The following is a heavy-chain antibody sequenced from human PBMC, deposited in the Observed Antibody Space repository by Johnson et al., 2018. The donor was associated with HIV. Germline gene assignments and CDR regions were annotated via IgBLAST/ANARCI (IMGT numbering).Heavy chain of an antibody. CDR2: ISYDGINK. J-gene: IGHJ3*02. CDR3: AKDPGITMIAHAFDI. CDR1: GFTFSTYA. Sequence: QVQLEESGGGVVQPGRSLRLSCAASGFTFSTYAMHWVRQAPGKGLEWVTIISYDGINKYYADSVKGRFTISRDNSKNTLYLQMNSLRAEDTAVYYCAKDPGITMIAHAFDIWGQGTMVTVSS. V-gene: IGHV3-30-3*01. D-gene: IGHD3-22*01.